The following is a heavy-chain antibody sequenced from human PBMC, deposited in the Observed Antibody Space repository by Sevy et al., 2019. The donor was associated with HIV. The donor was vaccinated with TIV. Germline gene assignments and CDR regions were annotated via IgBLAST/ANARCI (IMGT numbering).Heavy chain of an antibody. CDR1: GYTFTGYY. J-gene: IGHJ4*02. Sequence: AAVKVSCKASGYTFTGYYMHWVRQAPRQGLERMGWINPNSGGTNYAQKFQGRVTMSRDTSISTAYMELSRLRSDDTAVYYCARDNTWNYVVVENYFDYWGQGTLVTVSS. V-gene: IGHV1-2*02. CDR3: ARDNTWNYVVVENYFDY. D-gene: IGHD1-7*01. CDR2: INPNSGGT.